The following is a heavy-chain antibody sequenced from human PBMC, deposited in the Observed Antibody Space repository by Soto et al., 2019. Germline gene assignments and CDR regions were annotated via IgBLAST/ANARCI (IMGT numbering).Heavy chain of an antibody. CDR3: AKAGGIAVPGSHLDY. D-gene: IGHD6-19*01. CDR1: GFTFSSYA. V-gene: IGHV3-23*01. CDR2: ISGTGSST. J-gene: IGHJ4*02. Sequence: GGSLRLSCAASGFTFSSYAMTWVRQAPGKGLEWVSAISGTGSSTNYADSVEGRFTISRDNSKNTLYLQMSSLRAEDTAVYYCAKAGGIAVPGSHLDYWGQGALVTVSS.